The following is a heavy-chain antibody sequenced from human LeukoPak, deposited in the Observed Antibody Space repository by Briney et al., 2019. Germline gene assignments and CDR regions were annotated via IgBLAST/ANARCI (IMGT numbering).Heavy chain of an antibody. V-gene: IGHV3-23*01. Sequence: GGSLRLSCAASGFTFSSYAMSWVRQAPGRGLEWVSAISGSGGSTYYADSVKGRFTISRDNAKNSLYLQMNSLRAEDTAVYYCAREGVVVVAAAYFDYWGQGTLVTVSS. CDR2: ISGSGGST. CDR3: AREGVVVVAAAYFDY. J-gene: IGHJ4*02. CDR1: GFTFSSYA. D-gene: IGHD2-15*01.